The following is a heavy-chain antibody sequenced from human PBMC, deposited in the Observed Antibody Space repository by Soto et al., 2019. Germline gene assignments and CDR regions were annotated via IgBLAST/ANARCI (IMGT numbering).Heavy chain of an antibody. V-gene: IGHV4-34*01. D-gene: IGHD6-25*01. CDR2: ISQSGNT. J-gene: IGHJ4*02. CDR1: SGSFSGYY. Sequence: PSETLSLTCSIYSGSFSGYYWSWIRQPPGKGLEWMGEISQSGNTNYSPSLMSRVSISIDTSNKQFSLNLASVSAADTAVYYCARAPKVSGSFQKRPDFWGQGTLVTVSS. CDR3: ARAPKVSGSFQKRPDF.